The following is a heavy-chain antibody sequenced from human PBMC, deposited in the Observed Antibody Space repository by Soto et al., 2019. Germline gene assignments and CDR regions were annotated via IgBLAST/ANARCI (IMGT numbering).Heavy chain of an antibody. CDR2: ISYDGSNK. Sequence: QVQLVESGGGVVQPGRSLRLSCAASGFTFSSYGMHWVRQAPGKGLEWVAVISYDGSNKYYADSVKGRFTISRDNSKDPVYLQMNGLRAEDTAEYYCAKDCAVAKSGAPHNYYYGGMDVWGQGTTVNVSS. J-gene: IGHJ6*02. D-gene: IGHD6-19*01. CDR1: GFTFSSYG. V-gene: IGHV3-30*18. CDR3: AKDCAVAKSGAPHNYYYGGMDV.